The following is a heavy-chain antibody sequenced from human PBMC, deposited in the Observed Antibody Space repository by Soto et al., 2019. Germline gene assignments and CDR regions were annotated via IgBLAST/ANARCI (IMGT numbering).Heavy chain of an antibody. CDR3: ARAMRDGYNSEFDL. D-gene: IGHD5-12*01. CDR2: ISGYNGNT. CDR1: GYSFTNYG. V-gene: IGHV1-18*01. J-gene: IGHJ2*01. Sequence: QVQLVQSGVEVKKPGASVKVSCKASGYSFTNYGITWVRQAPGQGLEWLGWISGYNGNTNYAQKFQGRVTITADESTSTAYMELSSLRSEDTAVYYCARAMRDGYNSEFDLWGRGTLVTVSS.